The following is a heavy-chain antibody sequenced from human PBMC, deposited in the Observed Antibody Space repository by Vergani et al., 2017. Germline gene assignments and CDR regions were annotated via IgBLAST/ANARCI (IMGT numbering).Heavy chain of an antibody. CDR2: ISGSGGSP. V-gene: IGHV3-23*04. J-gene: IGHJ4*02. CDR3: AKASTRTMGFGELPMGY. CDR1: GFTFSSYA. D-gene: IGHD3-10*01. Sequence: VQLVESGGGVVQPGRSLRLSCAASGFTFSSYAMSWVRQAPGTGLEWVSAISGSGGSPYYADSVKGRFTISRDNSKNTLYLQMNSLRAEDTAVYYCAKASTRTMGFGELPMGYWGQGTLVTVSS.